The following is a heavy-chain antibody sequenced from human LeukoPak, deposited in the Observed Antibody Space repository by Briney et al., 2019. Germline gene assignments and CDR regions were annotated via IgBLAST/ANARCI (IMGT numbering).Heavy chain of an antibody. CDR2: IYYSGST. J-gene: IGHJ6*02. CDR3: ARAYYDILTGYSDGMDV. CDR1: GVSISSYY. D-gene: IGHD3-9*01. Sequence: TSETLSLTCTVSGVSISSYYWSWIRQPPGKGLEWIGYIYYSGSTNYNPSLKSRVTISVDTSKNQFSLKLSSVTAADTAVYYCARAYYDILTGYSDGMDVWGQGTTVTVSS. V-gene: IGHV4-59*01.